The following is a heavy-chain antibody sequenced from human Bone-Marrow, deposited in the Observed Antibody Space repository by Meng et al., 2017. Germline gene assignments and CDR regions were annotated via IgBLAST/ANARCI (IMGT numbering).Heavy chain of an antibody. CDR2: IYSGGST. D-gene: IGHD1-1*01. CDR3: ARGGTMRYYYYYGIDV. CDR1: RFTVSSNY. Sequence: EVHRVGSGGGLAQAGGSLRLSCAASRFTVSSNYMSWVRQAPGKGLEWVSVIYSGGSTYYADSVKGRFTISRDNSKNTLYLQMNSLRAEDTAVYYCARGGTMRYYYYYGIDVWGQGTMVTVSS. V-gene: IGHV3-66*02. J-gene: IGHJ6*02.